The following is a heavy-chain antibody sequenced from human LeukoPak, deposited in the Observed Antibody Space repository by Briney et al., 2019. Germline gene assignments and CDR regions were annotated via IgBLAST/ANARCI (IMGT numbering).Heavy chain of an antibody. Sequence: HPGGSLRLSCAASGFTFSSYGMHWVRQAPGKGLEWVAFIRYDGSSKYYADSVKGRFTISRDNARNSLYLQMNSLRAEDTAVYYCARDNYDSSGPYYFDYWGQGTLVTVSS. CDR2: IRYDGSSK. CDR1: GFTFSSYG. J-gene: IGHJ4*02. D-gene: IGHD3-22*01. V-gene: IGHV3-30*02. CDR3: ARDNYDSSGPYYFDY.